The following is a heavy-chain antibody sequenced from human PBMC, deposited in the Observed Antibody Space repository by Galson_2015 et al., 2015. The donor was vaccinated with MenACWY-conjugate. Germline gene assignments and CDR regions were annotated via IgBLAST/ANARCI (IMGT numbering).Heavy chain of an antibody. CDR3: AKDGGQYSSSWYPVGGMDV. Sequence: SLRLSCAASGFTFDDYTMHWVRHAPGKGLEWVSLISWDGGSTYYADSVKGRFTISRDNSKNSLYLQMNSLRTEDTALYYCAKDGGQYSSSWYPVGGMDVWGQGTTVTVSS. V-gene: IGHV3-43*01. J-gene: IGHJ6*02. CDR1: GFTFDDYT. D-gene: IGHD6-13*01. CDR2: ISWDGGST.